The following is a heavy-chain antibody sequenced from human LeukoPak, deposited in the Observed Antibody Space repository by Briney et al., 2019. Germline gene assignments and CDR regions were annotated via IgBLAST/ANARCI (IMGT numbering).Heavy chain of an antibody. J-gene: IGHJ3*02. CDR3: ATNKGAAFDI. V-gene: IGHV4-59*12. D-gene: IGHD1/OR15-1a*01. CDR2: IYYSGST. CDR1: GGSISSYY. Sequence: SETLSLTCTVSGGSISSYYWSWIRQPPGKGLEWIGYIYYSGSTNYNPSLKSRVTISVDKSKNQFSLKLSSVTAADTAVYYCATNKGAAFDIWGQGTMVTVSS.